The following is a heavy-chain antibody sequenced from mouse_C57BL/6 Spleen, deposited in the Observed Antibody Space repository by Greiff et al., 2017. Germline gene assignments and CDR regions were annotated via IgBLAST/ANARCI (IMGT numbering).Heavy chain of an antibody. D-gene: IGHD2-3*01. CDR1: GYAISSSW. J-gene: IGHJ1*03. CDR2: IYPGDGDT. V-gene: IGHV1-82*01. CDR3: ARSDDGYYPYWYFDV. Sequence: VQLQQSGPELVKPGASVKISCKASGYAISSSWLNWVKQRPGKGLEWIGRIYPGDGDTNYNGKFKGKATLTADKSSSTAYMQLSSLTSEDSAVYFCARSDDGYYPYWYFDVWGTGTTVTVSS.